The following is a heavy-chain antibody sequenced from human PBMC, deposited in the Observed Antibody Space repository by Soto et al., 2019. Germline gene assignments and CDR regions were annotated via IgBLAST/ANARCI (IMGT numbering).Heavy chain of an antibody. CDR3: ARCRLYYDILTGHGGWFDP. D-gene: IGHD3-9*01. Sequence: GASVKVSCKASGDTFTSYAMHWVRQAPGQRLEWMGWINAGNGNTKYSQKFQGRVTITRDTSASTAYMELSSLRSEDTAVYYCARCRLYYDILTGHGGWFDPWGQGTLVTVSS. V-gene: IGHV1-3*01. CDR1: GDTFTSYA. CDR2: INAGNGNT. J-gene: IGHJ5*02.